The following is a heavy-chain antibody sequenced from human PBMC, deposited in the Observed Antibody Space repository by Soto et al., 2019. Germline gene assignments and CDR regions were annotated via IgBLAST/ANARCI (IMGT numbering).Heavy chain of an antibody. D-gene: IGHD5-18*01. Sequence: QVQLQESGPGLVKPSQTLSLTCTVSGGSINSGGYCWSWIRQHPGKGLDWIGCISYGGSTSYNPYLKSRVTISVDTYKNQFSLKLTFVTAADTAVYYCSRGILVWGQGALINVSS. V-gene: IGHV4-31*03. CDR1: GGSINSGGYC. J-gene: IGHJ4*02. CDR3: SRGILV. CDR2: ISYGGST.